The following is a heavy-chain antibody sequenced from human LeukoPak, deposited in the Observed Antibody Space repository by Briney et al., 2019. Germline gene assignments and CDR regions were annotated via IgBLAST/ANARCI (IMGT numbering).Heavy chain of an antibody. J-gene: IGHJ4*02. CDR2: ISSSGSTI. Sequence: PGGSLRLSCAASGFTFSSYEMNWVRQAPGKGLEWVSYISSSGSTIYYADSVKGRFTISRDNAKNSLYLQMNSLRAEDTALYYCARGGGGPLVWGTLGAFDYWGQGTQVTVSS. V-gene: IGHV3-48*03. CDR1: GFTFSSYE. D-gene: IGHD3-16*01. CDR3: ARGGGGPLVWGTLGAFDY.